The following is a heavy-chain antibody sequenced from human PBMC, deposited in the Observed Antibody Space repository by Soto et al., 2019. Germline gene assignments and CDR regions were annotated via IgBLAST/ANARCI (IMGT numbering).Heavy chain of an antibody. J-gene: IGHJ5*02. CDR3: ARDLVVPAANLKTRAYNWFDP. Sequence: EVQLVESGGGLVKPGGSLRLSCAASGFTFSSYSMNWVRQAPGKGLEWVSSISSSSSYIYYADPVKGRFTISRDNAKNSLYLQMNSLRAEDTAVYYCARDLVVPAANLKTRAYNWFDPWGQGTLVTVSS. V-gene: IGHV3-21*01. D-gene: IGHD2-2*01. CDR1: GFTFSSYS. CDR2: ISSSSSYI.